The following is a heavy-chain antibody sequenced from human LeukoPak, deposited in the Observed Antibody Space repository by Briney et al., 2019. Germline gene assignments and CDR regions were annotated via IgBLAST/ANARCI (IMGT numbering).Heavy chain of an antibody. J-gene: IGHJ4*02. V-gene: IGHV3-21*04. Sequence: GGSLRLSCAASGFTFSSHSMTWVRQAPGKGLEWVSSISSSSNYIYYADSVKGRFTISRDNSKNTLYLQMNSLRAEDTAVYYCAKDGAFGIVGIHYFDDWGQGTLVTVSS. CDR2: ISSSSNYI. CDR3: AKDGAFGIVGIHYFDD. CDR1: GFTFSSHS. D-gene: IGHD1-26*01.